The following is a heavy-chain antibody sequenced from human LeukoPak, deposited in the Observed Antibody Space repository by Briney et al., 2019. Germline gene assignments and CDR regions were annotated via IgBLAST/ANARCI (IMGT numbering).Heavy chain of an antibody. CDR3: AKDNRGVERWLLPRNHH. V-gene: IGHV3-23*01. CDR1: GFAFSANA. J-gene: IGHJ1*01. CDR2: ISGSGTIT. Sequence: GGSLRLSCAASGFAFSANAMNWVRQAPGKGLEWVSAISGSGTITYHADSVKGRFPLSRDKSKDTLYLQMNSLRVEDPAVYYCAKDNRGVERWLLPRNHHWGQGTRVRVPS. D-gene: IGHD6-19*01.